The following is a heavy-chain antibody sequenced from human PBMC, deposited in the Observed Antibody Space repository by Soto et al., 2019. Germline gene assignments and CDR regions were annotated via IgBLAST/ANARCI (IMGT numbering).Heavy chain of an antibody. J-gene: IGHJ4*02. CDR3: TRGGTPIAY. D-gene: IGHD3-16*01. V-gene: IGHV1-18*01. Sequence: QVQLVQSGAEVKKPGASVKVSCKTSGYTFTNFGLSWVRQAPGQGLEWMGWISAYNCNTNYAQNFQGRVTLTTVTSTCTAYMELTSLRSDDTAVYYCTRGGTPIAYWGQGTLVTVS. CDR2: ISAYNCNT. CDR1: GYTFTNFG.